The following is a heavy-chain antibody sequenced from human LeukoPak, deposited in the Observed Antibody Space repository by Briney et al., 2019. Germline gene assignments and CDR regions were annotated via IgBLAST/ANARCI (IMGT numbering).Heavy chain of an antibody. V-gene: IGHV1-2*02. CDR2: MNPNSGGT. D-gene: IGHD4-17*01. Sequence: ASVKVSCKASGYTFTDYYMHWVRQAPGQGLEWMGWMNPNSGGTNYAQKFQGRVTMTRDTSISTVYMELSRLRSDDTAVYYCARGDDNGDYEAIDWGQGTLVTVSS. J-gene: IGHJ4*02. CDR3: ARGDDNGDYEAID. CDR1: GYTFTDYY.